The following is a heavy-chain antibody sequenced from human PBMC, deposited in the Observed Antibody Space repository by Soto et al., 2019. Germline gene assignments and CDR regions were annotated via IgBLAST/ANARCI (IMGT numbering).Heavy chain of an antibody. V-gene: IGHV3-53*04. Sequence: GGSLRLSCAASGFIFDSDWMHWVRQAPGKGLEWVSVIYSGGSTYYADSVKGRFTISRHNSKNTLYLQMNSLRAEDTAVYYCAREEPYSSLWGQGTMVTVSS. D-gene: IGHD6-19*01. J-gene: IGHJ4*03. CDR2: IYSGGST. CDR1: GFIFDSDW. CDR3: AREEPYSSL.